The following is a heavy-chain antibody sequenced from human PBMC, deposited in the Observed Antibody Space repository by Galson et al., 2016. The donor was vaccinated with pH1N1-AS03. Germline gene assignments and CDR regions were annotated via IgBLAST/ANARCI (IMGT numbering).Heavy chain of an antibody. CDR1: GFTINNNY. D-gene: IGHD3-16*01. Sequence: SLRLSCAASGFTINNNYMSWVRQAPGKGLEWVSVIYGGGDTFYADSVKGRFTISRDNYKHTVYLQMNSVRVEDTAVYYCARDPWGSSQGEYWGQGPLLNVSS. J-gene: IGHJ4*02. CDR3: ARDPWGSSQGEY. CDR2: IYGGGDT. V-gene: IGHV3-53*01.